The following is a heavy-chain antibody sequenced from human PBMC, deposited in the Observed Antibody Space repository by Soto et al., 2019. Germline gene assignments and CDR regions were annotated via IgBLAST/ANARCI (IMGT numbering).Heavy chain of an antibody. D-gene: IGHD6-19*01. CDR2: IWYDGSNK. CDR3: AREIDSSGWAEYFQH. J-gene: IGHJ1*01. CDR1: GFTFSSYG. V-gene: IGHV3-33*01. Sequence: QVQLVESGGGVVQPGRSLRLSCAASGFTFSSYGMHWVRQAPGKGLEWVAVIWYDGSNKYYADSVKGRFTISRDNSKNTLYLQMNRLRAEDTAVYYCAREIDSSGWAEYFQHWGQGTLVTVSS.